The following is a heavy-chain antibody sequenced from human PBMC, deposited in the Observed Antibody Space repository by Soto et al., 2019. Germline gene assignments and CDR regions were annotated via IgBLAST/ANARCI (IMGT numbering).Heavy chain of an antibody. V-gene: IGHV3-30*18. CDR3: AKEGGSGYDFWSGQVDY. D-gene: IGHD3-3*01. Sequence: QVQLVESGGGVVQPGRSLRLSCAASGFTFSSYGMHWVRQAPGKGLEWEAVISYDGSNKYYADSVKGRFTISRDNSKNPLYLQMNSLRAEDTAVYYCAKEGGSGYDFWSGQVDYWGQGTLVTVSS. CDR2: ISYDGSNK. J-gene: IGHJ4*02. CDR1: GFTFSSYG.